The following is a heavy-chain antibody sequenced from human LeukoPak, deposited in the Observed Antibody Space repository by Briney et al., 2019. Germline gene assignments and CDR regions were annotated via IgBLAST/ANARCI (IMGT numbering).Heavy chain of an antibody. J-gene: IGHJ4*02. CDR1: GVTFDSYYF. CDR2: IYSRDLT. Sequence: PSETLTLTCTASGVTFDSYYFWPWVRPTPGKGLEWVGIIYSRDLTYYKPSLKSRFTISADKSKNILSLQLNSLTAEDTAVYYCAIGADDYKLCNFWGQGILVTVFS. V-gene: IGHV4-38-2*02. D-gene: IGHD5-24*01. CDR3: AIGADDYKLCNF.